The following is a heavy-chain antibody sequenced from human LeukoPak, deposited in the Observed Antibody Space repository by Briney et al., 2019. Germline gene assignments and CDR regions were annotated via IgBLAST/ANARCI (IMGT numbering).Heavy chain of an antibody. V-gene: IGHV1-69*13. CDR3: GVSSSSSGGYYYYYYMDV. J-gene: IGHJ6*03. CDR2: IIPIFGTA. CDR1: GGTFSSYA. Sequence: GASVKVSCKASGGTFSSYAISWVRQAPGQGLEWMGGIIPIFGTANYAQKFQGRVTITADESTSTAYMELSSLRSEDTAVYYCGVSSSSSGGYYYYYYMDVWGKGTTVTVSS. D-gene: IGHD6-6*01.